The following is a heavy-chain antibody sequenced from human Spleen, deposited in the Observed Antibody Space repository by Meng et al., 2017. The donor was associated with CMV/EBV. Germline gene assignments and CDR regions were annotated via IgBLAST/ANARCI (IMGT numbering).Heavy chain of an antibody. Sequence: YTFPGYYIHWVRQAPGQRLEWMGWVNPNSGGTNYAQEFQGRVTMTRDTSIGTAYMELSRLTSDDTAVYYCARAPTLIVVALGVYFDCWGQGTLVTVSS. CDR3: ARAPTLIVVALGVYFDC. D-gene: IGHD3-22*01. CDR2: VNPNSGGT. CDR1: YTFPGYY. J-gene: IGHJ4*02. V-gene: IGHV1-2*02.